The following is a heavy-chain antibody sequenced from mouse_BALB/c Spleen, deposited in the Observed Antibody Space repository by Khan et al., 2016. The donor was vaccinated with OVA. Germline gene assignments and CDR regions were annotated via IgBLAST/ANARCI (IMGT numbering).Heavy chain of an antibody. CDR1: GYTFTSYW. J-gene: IGHJ3*01. CDR3: ERNPFAY. CDR2: IDPYDSET. Sequence: VQFQESGAELVRPGASVKLSCEASGYTFTSYWMNWVKQSPEQGLEWIGRIDPYDSETHYNQNFKDKAILTVDKSSSTAYMQLSSLTSEDSAVYYCERNPFAYWGQGTLVTVSA. V-gene: IGHV1-52*01.